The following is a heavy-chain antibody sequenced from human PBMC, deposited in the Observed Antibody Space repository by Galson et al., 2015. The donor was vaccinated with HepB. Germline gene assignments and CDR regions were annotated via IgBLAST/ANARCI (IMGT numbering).Heavy chain of an antibody. D-gene: IGHD6-6*01. V-gene: IGHV3-30-3*01. Sequence: SLRLSCAASGFTFSSYAMHWVRQAPGKGLEWVAVISYDGSNKYYADSVKGRFTISRDNSKNTLYLQMNSLRSEDTAVYYCARGEAKSIAARQYYYYMDVWGKGTTVTVSS. J-gene: IGHJ6*03. CDR2: ISYDGSNK. CDR3: ARGEAKSIAARQYYYYMDV. CDR1: GFTFSSYA.